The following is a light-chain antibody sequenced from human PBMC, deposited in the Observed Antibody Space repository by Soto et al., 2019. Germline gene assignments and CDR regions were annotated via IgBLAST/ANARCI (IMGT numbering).Light chain of an antibody. J-gene: IGLJ1*01. CDR3: GSWDSSLSAYV. Sequence: QSVLTQPPSVSGAPGQRVTISCTGNSSNLGAGYDVHWYQQLPGAAPKLVIFGNRNRPSGVPERFSGSKSGTSATLGITGFRTGDEADYYCGSWDSSLSAYVFGTGSKVTVL. V-gene: IGLV1-40*01. CDR1: SSNLGAGYD. CDR2: GNR.